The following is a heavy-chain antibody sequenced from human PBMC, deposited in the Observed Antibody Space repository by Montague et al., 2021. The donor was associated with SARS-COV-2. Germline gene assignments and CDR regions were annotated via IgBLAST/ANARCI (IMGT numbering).Heavy chain of an antibody. D-gene: IGHD2-8*02. Sequence: SVKVSCKASGYPFNNYGITWVRQAPGRGLERVAYISPHNGNTNYAQKVQGRVTLTTDTSTRTVYLELRSLRSDDTAVYFCTRDLWSSPVVNEHWGQGTMVTVSS. V-gene: IGHV1-18*01. CDR1: GYPFNNYG. CDR3: TRDLWSSPVVNEH. J-gene: IGHJ1*01. CDR2: ISPHNGNT.